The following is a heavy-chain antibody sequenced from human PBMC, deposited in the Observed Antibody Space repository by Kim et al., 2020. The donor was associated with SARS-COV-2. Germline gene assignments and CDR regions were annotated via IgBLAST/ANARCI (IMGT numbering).Heavy chain of an antibody. CDR2: ISAGGDRT. J-gene: IGHJ4*01. D-gene: IGHD3-16*01. CDR3: GEDKGMNDFNY. Sequence: GGSLRLSCAASGFTFSSFAMSWVRHTPGKGLEWVSTISAGGDRTFYAASMERCSTFSSNASNNMLHQQMSLLTADDTADYYSGEDKGMNDFNY. CDR1: GFTFSSFA. V-gene: IGHV3-23*01.